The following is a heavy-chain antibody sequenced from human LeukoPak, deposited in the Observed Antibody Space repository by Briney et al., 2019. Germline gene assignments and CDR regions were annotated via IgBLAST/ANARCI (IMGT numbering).Heavy chain of an antibody. V-gene: IGHV4-30-4*01. CDR2: IYYSGST. CDR3: AREVRATMIVVVIGADAFDI. Sequence: SQTLCLTCTVSGGSISSGDYYWSWIRQPPGKGLEWIGYIYYSGSTYYNPSLKSRVTISVDTSKNQFSLKLSSVTAADTAVYYCAREVRATMIVVVIGADAFDIWGQGTMVTVSS. J-gene: IGHJ3*02. CDR1: GGSISSGDYY. D-gene: IGHD3-22*01.